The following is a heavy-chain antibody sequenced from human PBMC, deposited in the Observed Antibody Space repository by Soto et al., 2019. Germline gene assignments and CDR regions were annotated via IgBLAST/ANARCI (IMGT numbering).Heavy chain of an antibody. V-gene: IGHV3-30-3*01. CDR3: ARPHIVVVTAITPPFDY. Sequence: GGSLRLSCAASGFTFSSYAMHWVRQAPGKGLEWVAVISYDGSNKYYADSVKGRFTISRDNSKNTLYLQMNSLRAEDTAVYYCARPHIVVVTAITPPFDYWGQGTLVT. J-gene: IGHJ4*02. D-gene: IGHD2-21*02. CDR2: ISYDGSNK. CDR1: GFTFSSYA.